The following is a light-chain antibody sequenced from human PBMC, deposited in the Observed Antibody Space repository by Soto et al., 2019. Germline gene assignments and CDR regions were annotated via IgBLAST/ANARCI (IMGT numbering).Light chain of an antibody. CDR3: SSYTSSSSNVV. CDR2: EVS. CDR1: SSDIGNYNY. Sequence: QPASVSGSPGQSITISCTGTSSDIGNYNYVSWYQQHPGKAPKLLIYEVSNRPSGVSNRFSGSKSGNTASLTISGLQPEDEADYYCSSYTSSSSNVVFGGGTKVTVL. J-gene: IGLJ2*01. V-gene: IGLV2-14*01.